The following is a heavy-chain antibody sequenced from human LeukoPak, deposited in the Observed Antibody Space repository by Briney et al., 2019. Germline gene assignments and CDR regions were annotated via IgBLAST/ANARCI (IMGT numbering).Heavy chain of an antibody. D-gene: IGHD3-22*01. Sequence: PGGSLRLSCAASGFTFSSYAMSWVRQAPGKGLEWVSAISGSGGSTYYADSVKGRFTISRDNSKNTLYLQMNSLRAEDMAVYYCAKRRDSSGYCFDYWGQGTLVTVSS. CDR3: AKRRDSSGYCFDY. V-gene: IGHV3-23*01. CDR2: ISGSGGST. CDR1: GFTFSSYA. J-gene: IGHJ4*02.